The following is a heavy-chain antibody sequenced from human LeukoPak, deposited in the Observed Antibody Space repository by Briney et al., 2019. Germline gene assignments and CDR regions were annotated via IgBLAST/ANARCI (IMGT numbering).Heavy chain of an antibody. J-gene: IGHJ3*02. CDR1: GGSFSGYY. V-gene: IGHV4-34*01. D-gene: IGHD4-11*01. CDR2: INHSGST. CDR3: ARVTKTTRGPVRAFDI. Sequence: PSEPLSLTFACYGGSFSGYYWSWIRQPPGKGLEWIGEINHSGSTNYNPSLKRGVTISVDPSQHQFSLKLSSVTAADTAVYYCARVTKTTRGPVRAFDIWGQGTMVTVSS.